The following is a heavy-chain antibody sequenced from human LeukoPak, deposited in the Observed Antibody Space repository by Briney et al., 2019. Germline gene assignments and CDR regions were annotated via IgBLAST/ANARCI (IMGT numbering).Heavy chain of an antibody. Sequence: PSETLSLTCTVCGGSISSGSYYWSWIWQPAGKGLEWIGRIYTSGSTNYNPSLKSRVTISVDTSKNQFSLKLSSVTAADTAVYYCASGYYYDSGYFQHWGQGTLVAVSS. CDR2: IYTSGST. D-gene: IGHD3-22*01. J-gene: IGHJ1*01. CDR1: GGSISSGSYY. CDR3: ASGYYYDSGYFQH. V-gene: IGHV4-61*02.